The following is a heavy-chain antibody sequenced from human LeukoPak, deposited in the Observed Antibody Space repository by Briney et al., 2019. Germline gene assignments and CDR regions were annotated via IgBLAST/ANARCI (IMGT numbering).Heavy chain of an antibody. D-gene: IGHD6-19*01. Sequence: QPSETLSLTCTVSGGSISSYYWSWVRQAPGKGLEWVSGISWNSGSIVYAESVKGRFTISRDSAKNSVDLQMNSLRAEDMALYYCAKDILPYLFPVAGGYFQHWGQGTLVTVSS. V-gene: IGHV3-9*03. J-gene: IGHJ1*01. CDR1: GGSISSYY. CDR2: ISWNSGSI. CDR3: AKDILPYLFPVAGGYFQH.